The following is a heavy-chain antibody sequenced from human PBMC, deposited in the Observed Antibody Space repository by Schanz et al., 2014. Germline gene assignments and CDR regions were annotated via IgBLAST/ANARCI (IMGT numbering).Heavy chain of an antibody. Sequence: QVQLPESGPGLVKPSQTLSLTCAVSGGSISSGGYTWSWIRQPPGKGLEWIGYIYYSGSTYYNPSLKSRVTIPIDTSKTQFSLRLSSVTAADTAVYYCARYTGAYFDYWGQGTLVTVSS. V-gene: IGHV4-30-4*07. D-gene: IGHD1-26*01. CDR3: ARYTGAYFDY. J-gene: IGHJ4*02. CDR1: GGSISSGGYT. CDR2: IYYSGST.